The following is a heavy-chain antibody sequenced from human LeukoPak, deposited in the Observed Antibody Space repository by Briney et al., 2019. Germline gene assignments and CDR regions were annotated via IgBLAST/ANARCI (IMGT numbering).Heavy chain of an antibody. Sequence: SETLSLTCTVSGGSISSHYWSWIRQPAGKGLEWIGRIYTSGSTNYNPSLKSRVTMSVDTSKNQFSLKLSSVTAADTAVYYCARAGWLQKVDYFDYWGQGTLVTVSS. CDR1: GGSISSHY. CDR3: ARAGWLQKVDYFDY. V-gene: IGHV4-4*07. CDR2: IYTSGST. D-gene: IGHD5-24*01. J-gene: IGHJ4*02.